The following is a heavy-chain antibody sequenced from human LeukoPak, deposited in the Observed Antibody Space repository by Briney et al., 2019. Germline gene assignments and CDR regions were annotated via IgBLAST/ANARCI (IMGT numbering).Heavy chain of an antibody. V-gene: IGHV3-74*01. J-gene: IGHJ3*02. CDR2: INSDGSST. CDR1: GFTFSSYW. Sequence: GGSLRLSCAASGFTFSSYWMHWVRQAPGKGLVWVSRINSDGSSTSYADSVKGRFTISRDNAKNTLYLQMNSLRAEDTAVYYCARAPYYYDSSGYPLDAFDIWGQGTMATVSS. D-gene: IGHD3-22*01. CDR3: ARAPYYYDSSGYPLDAFDI.